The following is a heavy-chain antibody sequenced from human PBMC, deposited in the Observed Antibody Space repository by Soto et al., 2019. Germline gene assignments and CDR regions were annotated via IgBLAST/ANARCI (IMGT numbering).Heavy chain of an antibody. D-gene: IGHD3-10*01. CDR3: AVYGSGILGSHYYGMDV. V-gene: IGHV4-34*01. Sequence: SETLSLTCAVYGGSFSGYYWSWIRQPPGKGLEWIGEINHSGSTNYNPSLKSRVTISVDTSKNQFSLKLSSVTAADTAVYYCAVYGSGILGSHYYGMDVWGQGTTVTVSS. CDR2: INHSGST. J-gene: IGHJ6*02. CDR1: GGSFSGYY.